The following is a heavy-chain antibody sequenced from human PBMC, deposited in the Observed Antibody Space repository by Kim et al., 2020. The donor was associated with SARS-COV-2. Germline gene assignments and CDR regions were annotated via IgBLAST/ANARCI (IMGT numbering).Heavy chain of an antibody. V-gene: IGHV4-31*03. CDR1: GGSISSGGYY. CDR3: ARDRPAHYYYGMDV. Sequence: SETLSLTCTVSGGSISSGGYYWSWIRQHPGKGLEWIGYIYYSGSTYYNPSLKSRVTISVDTSKNQFSLKLSSVTAADTAVYYCARDRPAHYYYGMDVWGQGTTVTVSS. CDR2: IYYSGST. J-gene: IGHJ6*02.